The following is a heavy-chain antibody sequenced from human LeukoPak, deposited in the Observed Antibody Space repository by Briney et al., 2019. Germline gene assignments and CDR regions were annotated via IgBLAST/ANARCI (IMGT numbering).Heavy chain of an antibody. CDR3: AHRRRDSYGHWWFDP. V-gene: IGHV2-5*02. D-gene: IGHD5-18*01. CDR2: IYWDDDK. Sequence: ESGPTLVNPTQTLTLTCTFSGFSLSISEVGVGWIRQPPGKALEWLAVIYWDDDKRYSPSLKSRLTITKDTSKNQVVLTMTNMDHVDTATYYCAHRRRDSYGHWWFDPWGQGTLVTVSS. J-gene: IGHJ5*02. CDR1: GFSLSISEVG.